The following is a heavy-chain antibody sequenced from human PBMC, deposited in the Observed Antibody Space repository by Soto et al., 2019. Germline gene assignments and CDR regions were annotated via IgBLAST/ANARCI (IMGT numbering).Heavy chain of an antibody. CDR3: ARGRYGGY. CDR2: ISAHNGNT. CDR1: GYAFTTYG. D-gene: IGHD3-10*01. V-gene: IGHV1-18*01. J-gene: IGHJ4*02. Sequence: QVHLVQSGAEVKKPGASVKVSCKGSGYAFTTYGITLVRQAPGQGLEWMGWISAHNGNTNYAQKLQGRVTVTRDTSTSTAYMEMRCLRSGDTAVYYCARGRYGGYWGQGALVTVSS.